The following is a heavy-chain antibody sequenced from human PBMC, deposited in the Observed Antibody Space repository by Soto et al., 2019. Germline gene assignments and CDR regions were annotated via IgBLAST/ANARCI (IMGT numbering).Heavy chain of an antibody. CDR3: ARQGSQTGKFYYYGMDV. CDR1: GGSISSGGYS. D-gene: IGHD3-10*01. Sequence: PSETLSLTCAVSGGSISSGGYSWSWIRQPPGKGLEWIGYIYHSGSTYYNPSLKSRVTISVDRSKNQFSLKLSSVTAADTAVYYCARQGSQTGKFYYYGMDVWGQGTTVTVSS. V-gene: IGHV4-30-2*01. CDR2: IYHSGST. J-gene: IGHJ6*02.